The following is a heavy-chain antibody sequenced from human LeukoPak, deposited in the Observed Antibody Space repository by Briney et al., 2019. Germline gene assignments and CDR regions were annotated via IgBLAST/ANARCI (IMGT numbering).Heavy chain of an antibody. Sequence: ASVKVSCKASGYTFTGYYMHWVRQAPGQGLEWMGWINPNSGGTNYAQKFQGRVTMTRDTSISTAYMELSRLRSDDTAVYYCARDQHIVVVPAAIGYYYYYMDVWGKVTTVTVSS. CDR1: GYTFTGYY. V-gene: IGHV1-2*02. CDR2: INPNSGGT. CDR3: ARDQHIVVVPAAIGYYYYYMDV. J-gene: IGHJ6*03. D-gene: IGHD2-2*02.